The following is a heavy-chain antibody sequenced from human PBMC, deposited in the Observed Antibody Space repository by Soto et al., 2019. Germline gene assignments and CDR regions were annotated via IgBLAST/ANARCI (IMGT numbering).Heavy chain of an antibody. J-gene: IGHJ6*03. CDR2: IKQDGSEK. CDR3: ARAGYDFWSGYYLHYYYYYYMDV. Sequence: PGGSLRLSCAASGFTFSSYWMSWVRQAPGKGLEWVANIKQDGSEKYYVDSVKGRFTISRDNAKNSLYLQMNSLRAEDTAVYCSARAGYDFWSGYYLHYYYYYYMDVWGKGTTVTVSS. D-gene: IGHD3-3*01. CDR1: GFTFSSYW. V-gene: IGHV3-7*04.